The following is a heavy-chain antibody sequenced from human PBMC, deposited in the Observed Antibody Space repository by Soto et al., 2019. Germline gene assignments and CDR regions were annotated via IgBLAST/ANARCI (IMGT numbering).Heavy chain of an antibody. J-gene: IGHJ4*02. D-gene: IGHD2-2*01. Sequence: GGSLRLSCAASGFTFGSYWMSWVRQAPGKGLEWVSAISANGQGIYYADSVRGRFSISRDNSRNTVFLHMDSLRAEDTAVYYCAKDRDYPRDQFHYWGQGTLVTVSS. CDR3: AKDRDYPRDQFHY. CDR1: GFTFGSYW. CDR2: ISANGQGI. V-gene: IGHV3-23*01.